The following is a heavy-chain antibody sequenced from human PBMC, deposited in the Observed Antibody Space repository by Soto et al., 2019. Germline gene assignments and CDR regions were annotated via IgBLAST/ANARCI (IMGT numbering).Heavy chain of an antibody. CDR3: ARALTYYYDIDY. J-gene: IGHJ4*02. CDR2: INSDGSRT. V-gene: IGHV3-74*01. CDR1: GFTFSNAW. D-gene: IGHD3-22*01. Sequence: GGSLRLSCAASGFTFSNAWMSWVRQAAGKGLVWVSRINSDGSRTTYADSVKGRFTISRDNAKNMLHLQMNSLRAEDTAVYYCARALTYYYDIDYWGQGNLVTVSS.